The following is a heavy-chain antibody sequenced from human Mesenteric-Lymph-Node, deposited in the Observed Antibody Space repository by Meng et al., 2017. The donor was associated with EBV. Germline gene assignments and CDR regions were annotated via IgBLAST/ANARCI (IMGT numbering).Heavy chain of an antibody. D-gene: IGHD1-1*01. CDR3: ASYATLDPLS. Sequence: VPLWAAGPGLVTPSGTLSVTCVVGGGSSSSSHWWRWVRQPSGKGMEWIGEIYHSGTTNYNPSLKSRVTISVDKSKNQFSLKPSTATAADTAVYYCASYATLDPLSWGQGILVTVSS. CDR1: GGSSSSSHW. V-gene: IGHV4-4*02. CDR2: IYHSGTT. J-gene: IGHJ4*02.